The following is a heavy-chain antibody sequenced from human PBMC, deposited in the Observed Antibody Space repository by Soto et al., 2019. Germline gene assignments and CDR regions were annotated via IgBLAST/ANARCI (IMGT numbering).Heavy chain of an antibody. D-gene: IGHD3-22*01. CDR2: IYYSGST. CDR3: ARQRNYYDSSDYYYFDY. CDR1: GGSISSSSYY. J-gene: IGHJ4*02. Sequence: QLQLQESGPGLVKPSETLSLTCTVSGGSISSSSYYWGWIRQPPGKGLEWIGSIYYSGSTYYHPSLNSPVTISIDTSKKQFSLKLSSVTAADTAVYYCARQRNYYDSSDYYYFDYSGQGTLVTVSS. V-gene: IGHV4-39*01.